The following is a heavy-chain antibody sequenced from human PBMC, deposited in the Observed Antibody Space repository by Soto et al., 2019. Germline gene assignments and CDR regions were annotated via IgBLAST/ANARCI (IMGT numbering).Heavy chain of an antibody. CDR3: ATAGDPVWFGELWYAFDI. J-gene: IGHJ3*02. CDR1: GYTLTELS. Sequence: ASVKVSCKVSGYTLTELSMHWVRQAPGKGLEWMGGFDPEDGETIYAQKFQGRVTMTEDTSTDTAYMELSSLRSEDTAVYYCATAGDPVWFGELWYAFDIWGQGTMVTVSS. V-gene: IGHV1-24*01. CDR2: FDPEDGET. D-gene: IGHD3-10*01.